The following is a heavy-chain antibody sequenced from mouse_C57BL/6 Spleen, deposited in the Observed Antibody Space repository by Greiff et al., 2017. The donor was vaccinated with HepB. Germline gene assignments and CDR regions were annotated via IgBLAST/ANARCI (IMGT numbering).Heavy chain of an antibody. Sequence: DVKLVESGGGLVQPGGSLKLSCAASGFTFSDYYMYWVRQTPEKRLEWVAYISNGGGSTYYPDTVKGRFTISRDNAKNTLYLQMSRLKSEDTAMYYCAGTGAWFAYWGQGTLVTVSA. J-gene: IGHJ3*01. D-gene: IGHD1-1*02. CDR2: ISNGGGST. CDR1: GFTFSDYY. V-gene: IGHV5-12*01. CDR3: AGTGAWFAY.